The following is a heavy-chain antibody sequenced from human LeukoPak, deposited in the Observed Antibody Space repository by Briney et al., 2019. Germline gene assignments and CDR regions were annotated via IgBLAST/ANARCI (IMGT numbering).Heavy chain of an antibody. CDR1: GFTFGDNA. CDR2: IRGKVYGGTT. J-gene: IGHJ4*02. CDR3: TRGPWGDY. V-gene: IGHV3-49*03. D-gene: IGHD7-27*01. Sequence: GGSLRLSCTASGFTFGDNAMSWFRQAPGKGLEWVSFIRGKVYGGTTEYAASVKGIFTISRDDSKSIAYLQMNSLKIEDTAVYYCTRGPWGDYWGQGTLVTVSS.